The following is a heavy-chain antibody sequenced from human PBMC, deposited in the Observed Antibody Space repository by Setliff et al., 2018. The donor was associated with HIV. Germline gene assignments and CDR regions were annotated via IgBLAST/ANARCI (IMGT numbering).Heavy chain of an antibody. CDR3: AVDGDYAGGVGY. J-gene: IGHJ4*02. CDR1: GYTLAELS. D-gene: IGHD4-17*01. CDR2: FDPEDVET. Sequence: GASVKVSCKVSGYTLAELSIHWVRQAPGKGLEWMGGFDPEDVETVYAQKFQGRVTMTEDTSTDTAYMELSSLRSEDTAVYYCAVDGDYAGGVGYWGQGTLVTVSS. V-gene: IGHV1-24*01.